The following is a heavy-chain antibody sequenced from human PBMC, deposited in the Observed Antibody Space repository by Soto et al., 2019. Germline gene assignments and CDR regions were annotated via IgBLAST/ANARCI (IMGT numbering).Heavy chain of an antibody. CDR1: GGSISSYY. D-gene: IGHD3-22*01. CDR2: IYYSGST. CDR3: ARGYYYDSSGSSLGPLSGHNWFDP. J-gene: IGHJ5*02. V-gene: IGHV4-59*01. Sequence: SETLSLTCTVSGGSISSYYWSWIRQPPGKGLEWIGYIYYSGSTNYNPSLKSRVTMSVDTSKNQFSLKLSSVTAADTAVYYCARGYYYDSSGSSLGPLSGHNWFDPWGQGTLVTVPQ.